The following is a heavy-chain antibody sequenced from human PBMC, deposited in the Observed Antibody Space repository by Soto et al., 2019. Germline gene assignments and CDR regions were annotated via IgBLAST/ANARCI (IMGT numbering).Heavy chain of an antibody. D-gene: IGHD6-13*01. J-gene: IGHJ4*02. V-gene: IGHV3-23*01. CDR2: ISGSGGST. Sequence: GGSLRLSCAASGFTFSSYAMSWVRQAPGKGLEWVSAISGSGGSTYYADSVKGRFTISRDSSKNTLYLQMNSLRAEDTAVYYCAKASNPQYISSWYYFDYWGQGTLVTVSS. CDR1: GFTFSSYA. CDR3: AKASNPQYISSWYYFDY.